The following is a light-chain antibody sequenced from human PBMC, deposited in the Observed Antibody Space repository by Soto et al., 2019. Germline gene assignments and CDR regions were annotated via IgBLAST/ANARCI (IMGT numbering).Light chain of an antibody. V-gene: IGLV2-11*01. CDR1: SSDVGGYNY. CDR2: DVS. Sequence: QSVLTQPRPVSGSPGQSVTISCTGTSSDVGGYNYVSWYQQHPGKAPKLMIYDVSKRPSGVPDRFSGSKSGNTASLTISGLQAEDEADYYCCSYAGSYIFYVFGTGTKVTVL. J-gene: IGLJ1*01. CDR3: CSYAGSYIFYV.